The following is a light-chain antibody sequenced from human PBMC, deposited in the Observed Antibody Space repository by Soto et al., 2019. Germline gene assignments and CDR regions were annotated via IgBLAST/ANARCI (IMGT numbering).Light chain of an antibody. CDR2: SSS. J-gene: IGKJ1*01. V-gene: IGKV3-15*01. CDR1: QRISTN. Sequence: DIEMTQSPPILSVSPGEGATLSCRASQRISTNLAWYQHLPGQAPRLLIVSSSRRPTDVPARFSGSGSGTDFTLTISSLQSEDSAFYYCQQYNNLPPTFGQGTKVEVK. CDR3: QQYNNLPPT.